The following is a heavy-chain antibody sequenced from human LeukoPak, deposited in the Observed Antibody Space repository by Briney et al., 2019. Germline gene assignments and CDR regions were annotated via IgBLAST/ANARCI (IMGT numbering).Heavy chain of an antibody. D-gene: IGHD1-26*01. CDR1: GGSISSSSYY. Sequence: PSETLSLTCTVSGGSISSSSYYWGWIRQPPGKGLEWIGSIYYSGSTYYNPSLKSRVTISVDTSKNQFSLKLSPVTAADTAVYYCARVVVGSVDYWGQGTLVTVSS. CDR3: ARVVVGSVDY. V-gene: IGHV4-39*07. J-gene: IGHJ4*02. CDR2: IYYSGST.